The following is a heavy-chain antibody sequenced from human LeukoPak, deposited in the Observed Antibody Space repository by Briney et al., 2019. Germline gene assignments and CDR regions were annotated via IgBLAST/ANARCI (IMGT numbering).Heavy chain of an antibody. CDR2: IYYSGST. J-gene: IGHJ4*02. D-gene: IGHD3-3*01. CDR1: GGSISSYY. Sequence: SETLSLTCTVSGGSISSYYWGWIRQPPGKGLEWIGYIYYSGSTNYNPSLKSRVTISVDTSKNQFSLKLSSVTAADTAVYYCARSRLGSGYFDYWGQGTLVTVSS. CDR3: ARSRLGSGYFDY. V-gene: IGHV4-59*01.